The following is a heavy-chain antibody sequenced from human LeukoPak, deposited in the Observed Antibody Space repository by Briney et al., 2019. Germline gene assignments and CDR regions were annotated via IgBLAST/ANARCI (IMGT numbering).Heavy chain of an antibody. CDR3: ARDVESHFDY. D-gene: IGHD3-3*01. CDR2: IWYDGSNK. CDR1: GFTFSSYG. Sequence: GGSLRLPCAASGFTFSSYGMHWVRQAPGKGLEWVAVIWYDGSNKYYADSVKGRFTISRDNSKKTLYLQMNSLRAEDTAVYYCARDVESHFDYWGQGTLVTVSS. V-gene: IGHV3-33*01. J-gene: IGHJ4*02.